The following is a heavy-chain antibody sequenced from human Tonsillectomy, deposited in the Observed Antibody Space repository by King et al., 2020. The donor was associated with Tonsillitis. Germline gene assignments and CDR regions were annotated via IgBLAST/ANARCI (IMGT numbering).Heavy chain of an antibody. J-gene: IGHJ6*02. CDR2: ISYDGSNK. D-gene: IGHD3-10*01. CDR1: GFTFSSYG. Sequence: QVQLVESGGGVAQPGRSLRLSCAASGFTFSSYGMHWVRQAPGKGLEWVAVISYDGSNKYYVDSVKGRFTISRDNSKNTLYLQMNSLRAEDTAVYYCAKDGVTMLRGAAYYYGMDVWGQGTTVTVSS. V-gene: IGHV3-30*18. CDR3: AKDGVTMLRGAAYYYGMDV.